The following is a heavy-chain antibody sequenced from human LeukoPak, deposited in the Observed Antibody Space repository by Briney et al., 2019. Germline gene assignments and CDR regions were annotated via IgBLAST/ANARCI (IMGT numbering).Heavy chain of an antibody. CDR2: IYPGDSDT. J-gene: IGHJ5*02. V-gene: IGHV5-51*01. CDR3: ASQYYDFWSGYRT. D-gene: IGHD3-3*01. CDR1: GYSFTSYW. Sequence: GESLKISCKGSGYSFTSYWIGWVRQMPGKGLEWLGIIYPGDSDTRYSPSFQGQVTISADKSISTAYLQWSSLKASDTAMYYCASQYYDFWSGYRTWGQGTLVTVSS.